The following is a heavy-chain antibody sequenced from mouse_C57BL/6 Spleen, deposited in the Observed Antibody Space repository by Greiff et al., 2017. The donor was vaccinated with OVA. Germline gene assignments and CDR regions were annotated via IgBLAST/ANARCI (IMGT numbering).Heavy chain of an antibody. CDR2: INPSNGGT. V-gene: IGHV1-53*01. J-gene: IGHJ2*01. CDR3: AREHYGSPYFDY. CDR1: GYTFTSYW. Sequence: VQLQESGTELVKPGASVKLSCKASGYTFTSYWMHWVKQRPGQGLEWIGNINPSNGGTNYNEKFKSKATLTVDKSSSTAYMQLSSLTSEDSAVYYCAREHYGSPYFDYWGQGTTLTVSS. D-gene: IGHD1-1*01.